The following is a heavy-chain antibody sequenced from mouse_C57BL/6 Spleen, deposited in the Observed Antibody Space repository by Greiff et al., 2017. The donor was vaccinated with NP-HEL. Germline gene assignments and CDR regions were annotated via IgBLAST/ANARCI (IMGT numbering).Heavy chain of an antibody. CDR1: GYSITSGYF. J-gene: IGHJ2*01. D-gene: IGHD1-2*01. Sequence: EVQLVESGPGLVKPSQSLSLTCSVTGYSITSGYFWNWIRKYPGNKLEWMGYISYDGSNNYNPSLKNLISITRDTSKNQFFMKLNTVTTEDTATYYWARGGGIRRGDYFDDWGQGTTLTVAS. CDR3: ARGGGIRRGDYFDD. V-gene: IGHV3-6*01. CDR2: ISYDGSN.